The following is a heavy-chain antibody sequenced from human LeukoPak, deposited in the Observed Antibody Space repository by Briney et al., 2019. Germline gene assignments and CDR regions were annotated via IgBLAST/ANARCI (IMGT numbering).Heavy chain of an antibody. CDR3: ARANGDYLFYFDY. Sequence: SETLSLTCTVSGGSVSSGSYYWSWIRQPPGKGLEWIGYFYNSWNTNYNPFLKSRVTISIDTSKNQFSLRLSSVTAADTAVYYCARANGDYLFYFDYWGQGTLVIVSS. CDR2: FYNSWNT. V-gene: IGHV4-61*01. D-gene: IGHD4-17*01. CDR1: GGSVSSGSYY. J-gene: IGHJ4*02.